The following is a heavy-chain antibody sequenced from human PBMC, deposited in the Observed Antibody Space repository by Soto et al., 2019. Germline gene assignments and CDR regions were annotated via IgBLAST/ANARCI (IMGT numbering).Heavy chain of an antibody. CDR1: GFTFSSYW. V-gene: IGHV3-74*01. D-gene: IGHD6-19*01. CDR2: INSDGSST. CDR3: AVAVAGPTAIGY. Sequence: EVQLVESGGGLVQPGGSLRLSCAASGFTFSSYWMHWFRQAPGKGLVWVSRINSDGSSTSYADSVKGRFTISRDNAKNTLYLQMNSLRAEDTAVYYCAVAVAGPTAIGYWGQGTLVTVSS. J-gene: IGHJ4*02.